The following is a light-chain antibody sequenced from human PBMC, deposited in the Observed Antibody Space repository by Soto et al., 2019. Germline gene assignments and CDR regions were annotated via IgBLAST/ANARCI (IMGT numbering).Light chain of an antibody. V-gene: IGKV3-15*01. CDR2: GAS. CDR1: QSVSSN. J-gene: IGKJ3*01. CDR3: QHYNNWPPL. Sequence: EIVMTQSPATLSVSPGERATLSCRDSQSVSSNLAWYQQKPGQAPRLLIYGASTRATGIPARFSGSGSGTEFTLTISSLQSEDFAVYYCQHYNNWPPLFGPGTKVDIK.